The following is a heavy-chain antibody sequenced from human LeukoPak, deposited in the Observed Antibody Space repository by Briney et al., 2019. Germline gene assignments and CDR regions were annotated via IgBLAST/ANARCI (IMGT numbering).Heavy chain of an antibody. D-gene: IGHD3-3*01. CDR3: ARQNDFRLDY. J-gene: IGHJ4*02. Sequence: PGESLRISCQGSGSTFSSYWIGWVRQLPGKGLEWMGIIYPGDSDTRYSPSLQGQVTISVDTSIGTAYLQWSSLKASDTAIYYCARQNDFRLDYWGQGTLVTVSS. V-gene: IGHV5-51*01. CDR2: IYPGDSDT. CDR1: GSTFSSYW.